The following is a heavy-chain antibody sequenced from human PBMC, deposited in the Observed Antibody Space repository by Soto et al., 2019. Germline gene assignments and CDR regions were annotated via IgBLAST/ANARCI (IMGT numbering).Heavy chain of an antibody. Sequence: ASVKVSCKASGYTFTSYGISWVRQAPGQGLEWMGWISAYNGNTNYAQKLQGRVTMTTDTSTSTAYMELRSLRSDDTAVYYCDFLGYGYLYYYYGMDVWGQGTTVTVSS. CDR2: ISAYNGNT. CDR3: DFLGYGYLYYYYGMDV. D-gene: IGHD5-18*01. CDR1: GYTFTSYG. J-gene: IGHJ6*02. V-gene: IGHV1-18*01.